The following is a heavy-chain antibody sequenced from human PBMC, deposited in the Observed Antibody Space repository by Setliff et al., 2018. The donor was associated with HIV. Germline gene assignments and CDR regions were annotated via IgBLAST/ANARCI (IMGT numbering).Heavy chain of an antibody. Sequence: PSETLSLTCTVSGDSINSGDSYWTWIRHHPGKGLEWIGYIYYRGSTNYNPSLKSRVIISVDSSKNQFFLKLTSVTAADTAMYYCARVSQDLLGAFDIWGQGTMVTVSS. D-gene: IGHD7-27*01. V-gene: IGHV4-31*03. CDR1: GDSINSGDSY. CDR3: ARVSQDLLGAFDI. CDR2: IYYRGST. J-gene: IGHJ3*02.